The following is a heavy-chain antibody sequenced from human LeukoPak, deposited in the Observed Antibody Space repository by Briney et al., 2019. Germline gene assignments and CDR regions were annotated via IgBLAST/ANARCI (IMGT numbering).Heavy chain of an antibody. V-gene: IGHV3-21*01. Sequence: PGGSLRLSCAASGFTFSSYSMNWVRQAPGKGLEWVSSISSSSSYIYYADSVKGRFTISRDNAKNSLYLQMNSLRAEDTAVYYCARDQADIVATTRLCGGDCRAFDIWGQGTMVTVSS. CDR1: GFTFSSYS. CDR3: ARDQADIVATTRLCGGDCRAFDI. J-gene: IGHJ3*02. CDR2: ISSSSSYI. D-gene: IGHD5-12*01.